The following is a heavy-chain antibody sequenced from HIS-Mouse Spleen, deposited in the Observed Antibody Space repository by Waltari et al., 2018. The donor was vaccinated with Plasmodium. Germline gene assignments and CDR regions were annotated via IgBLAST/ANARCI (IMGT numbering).Heavy chain of an antibody. Sequence: QVTLRESGPALVKPTQTLTLTCTFSGFSLSTTGMCVRWILQPPGKSREWLARIDWDDDKYYSTSLKTRLTISKDTSKNQVVLTMTNMDPVDTATYYCARHKKRGQLVRGYFDYWGQGTLVTVSS. CDR2: IDWDDDK. CDR3: ARHKKRGQLVRGYFDY. CDR1: GFSLSTTGMC. D-gene: IGHD6-6*01. J-gene: IGHJ4*02. V-gene: IGHV2-70*15.